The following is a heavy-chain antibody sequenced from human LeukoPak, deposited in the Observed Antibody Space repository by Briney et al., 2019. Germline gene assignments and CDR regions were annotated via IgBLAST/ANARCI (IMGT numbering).Heavy chain of an antibody. CDR2: IYYSGST. J-gene: IGHJ6*02. D-gene: IGHD5-12*01. CDR1: GGSISSGGYY. V-gene: IGHV4-31*03. Sequence: SQTLSLTCTVSGGSISSGGYYWSWIRQHPGKGLEWIGYIYYSGSTYYNPSLKSRVTISVDTSKNQFSLKLSSVSAADTAVYYCARERYSGYDYYYYYGMDVWGQGTTVTVSS. CDR3: ARERYSGYDYYYYYGMDV.